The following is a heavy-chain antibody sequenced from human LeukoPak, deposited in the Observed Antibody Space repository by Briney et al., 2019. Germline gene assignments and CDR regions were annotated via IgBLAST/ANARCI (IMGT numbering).Heavy chain of an antibody. D-gene: IGHD1-1*01. Sequence: SENLSLTCTVSGGSISSYYWSWIRQPPGKGLEWIGYIYYSGGTNYNPSLKSRVTISVDTSKNQFSLKLSSVTAADTAVYYCAARTTYYYYMDVWGKGTTVTVSS. CDR1: GGSISSYY. CDR2: IYYSGGT. J-gene: IGHJ6*03. CDR3: AARTTYYYYMDV. V-gene: IGHV4-59*01.